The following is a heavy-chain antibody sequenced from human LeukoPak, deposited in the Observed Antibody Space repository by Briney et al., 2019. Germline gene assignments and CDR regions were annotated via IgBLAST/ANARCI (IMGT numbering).Heavy chain of an antibody. V-gene: IGHV4-59*08. CDR3: AGSKRSYYYGMDV. Sequence: PSETLSLTCTVSGGSISSYYWSWIRQPPGKGLEWIGYIYYSGSTNYNPSLKSRVTISVDTSKNQFSLKLSSVTAADTAVYYCAGSKRSYYYGMDVWGQGTTVTVSS. D-gene: IGHD6-25*01. CDR1: GGSISSYY. J-gene: IGHJ6*02. CDR2: IYYSGST.